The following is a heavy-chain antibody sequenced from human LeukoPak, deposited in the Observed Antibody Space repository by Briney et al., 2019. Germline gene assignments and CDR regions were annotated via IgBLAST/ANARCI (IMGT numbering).Heavy chain of an antibody. V-gene: IGHV3-30*04. CDR1: GFTFSAYV. J-gene: IGHJ4*01. CDR3: ARDGGYTGGWTYGAGDY. Sequence: GGSLRLSCAASGFTFSAYVMHWVRQASGKGLECVAVISNDGNEKYYADSVKGRFSISRDNSKNTLYLQMSSLRTEDTAVYYCARDGGYTGGWTYGAGDYWGQGNLVTVSS. CDR2: ISNDGNEK. D-gene: IGHD2-8*02.